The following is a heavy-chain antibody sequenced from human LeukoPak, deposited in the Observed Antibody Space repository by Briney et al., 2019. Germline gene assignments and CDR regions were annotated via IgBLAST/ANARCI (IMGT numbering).Heavy chain of an antibody. CDR3: ARRVIAVAGRDYSGMDV. CDR1: GYSFTSYW. CDR2: IYPGDSDT. J-gene: IGHJ6*02. D-gene: IGHD6-19*01. Sequence: GESLKISCKGSGYSFTSYWIGWVRQMPGKGLEWMGIIYPGDSDTRYSPSFQGQVTISADKSISTAYLQWSSLKASDTAMYYCARRVIAVAGRDYSGMDVWGQGTTVTVSS. V-gene: IGHV5-51*01.